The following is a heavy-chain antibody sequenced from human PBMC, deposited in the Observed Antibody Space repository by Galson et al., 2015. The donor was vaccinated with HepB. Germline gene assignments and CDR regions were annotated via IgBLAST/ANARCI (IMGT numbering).Heavy chain of an antibody. Sequence: SVKVSCKASGGTFSSYAISWVRQAPGQGLEWMGGIIPILGIANYAQKFQGRVTITADKSTSTAYMELSSLRSEDTAVYYCARDHIAVAGTESRGLDMDVWGKGTTVTVSS. CDR3: ARDHIAVAGTESRGLDMDV. J-gene: IGHJ6*03. V-gene: IGHV1-69*10. CDR2: IIPILGIA. CDR1: GGTFSSYA. D-gene: IGHD6-19*01.